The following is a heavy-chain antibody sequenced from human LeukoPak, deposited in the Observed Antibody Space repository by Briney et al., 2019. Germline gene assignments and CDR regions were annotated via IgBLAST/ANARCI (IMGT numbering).Heavy chain of an antibody. V-gene: IGHV1-18*01. CDR3: ARGLFLSGYLDAFDI. CDR1: GYSFTSYG. D-gene: IGHD3-22*01. Sequence: GESLKISCKGSGYSFTSYGISWVRQAPGQGLEWMGWISAYNGNTNYAQKLQGRVTMTTDTSTSTAYMELRSLRSDDTAVYYCARGLFLSGYLDAFDIWGQGTVVTVSS. CDR2: ISAYNGNT. J-gene: IGHJ3*02.